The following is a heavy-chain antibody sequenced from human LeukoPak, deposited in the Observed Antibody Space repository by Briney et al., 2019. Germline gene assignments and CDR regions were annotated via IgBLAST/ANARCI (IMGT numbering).Heavy chain of an antibody. CDR1: GGSISSYY. D-gene: IGHD3-10*01. CDR2: IYYSGST. V-gene: IGHV4-59*01. J-gene: IGHJ6*03. CDR3: ARLARGGTVYYYYYMDV. Sequence: SETLSLTCTVSGGSISSYYWSWIRQPPGKGLEWIGYIYYSGSTNYNPSLKSRVTISVDTSKNQFSLKLSSVTAADTAVYYCARLARGGTVYYYYYMDVWGKGTTVTVSS.